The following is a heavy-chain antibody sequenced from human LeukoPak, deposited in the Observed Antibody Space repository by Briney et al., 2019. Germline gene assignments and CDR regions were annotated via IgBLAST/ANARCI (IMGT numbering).Heavy chain of an antibody. CDR2: IYYSGST. CDR3: ARATRGWELTIDY. J-gene: IGHJ4*02. D-gene: IGHD1-26*01. CDR1: GYSISSSNW. Sequence: PSDTLSLACAVSGYSISSSNWWGWIRQPPGKGLEWIGYIYYSGSTYYNPSLKSRVTMSVDTSKNQFSLKLSSVTAVDTAVYYCARATRGWELTIDYWGQGTLVTVS. V-gene: IGHV4-28*03.